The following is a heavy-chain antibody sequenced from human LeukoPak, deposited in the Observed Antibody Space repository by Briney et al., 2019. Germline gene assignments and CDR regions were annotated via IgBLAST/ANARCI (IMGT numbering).Heavy chain of an antibody. D-gene: IGHD3-22*01. V-gene: IGHV4-59*01. CDR1: GGSISSYY. J-gene: IGHJ4*02. CDR3: ARDAYYYDSSGYPVGPYYFDY. CDR2: IYYSGST. Sequence: PSETLSLTCTVSGGSISSYYCSWIRQPPGKGLEWIGYIYYSGSTNYNPSLKSRVTISVDTSKNHFSLKLSSVTAADTAVYYCARDAYYYDSSGYPVGPYYFDYWGQGTLVTVSS.